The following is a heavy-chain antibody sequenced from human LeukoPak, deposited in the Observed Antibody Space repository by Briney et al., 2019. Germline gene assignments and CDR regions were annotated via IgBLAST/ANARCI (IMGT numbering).Heavy chain of an antibody. D-gene: IGHD3-22*01. CDR3: ARDSVYYDSAAFDI. CDR1: GYTFTSYA. CDR2: INTNTGNP. Sequence: GASVKVSCKASGYTFTSYAMNWVRQAPGQGLEWMGWINTNTGNPTYAQGFTGRFVFSLDTSVSTAYLQISSLKAEDTAVYYCARDSVYYDSAAFDIWGQGTMVTVSS. V-gene: IGHV7-4-1*02. J-gene: IGHJ3*02.